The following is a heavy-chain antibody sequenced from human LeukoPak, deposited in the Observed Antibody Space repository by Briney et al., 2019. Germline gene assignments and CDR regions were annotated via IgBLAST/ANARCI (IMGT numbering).Heavy chain of an antibody. CDR1: GFTFSSYW. D-gene: IGHD3-22*01. J-gene: IGHJ4*02. V-gene: IGHV3-74*01. CDR3: AKMEDSSGYYSRY. CDR2: INSDGSIT. Sequence: GGSLRLSCAASGFTFSSYWMHWVRQAPGKGLVWVSRINSDGSITSYADSVKGRFTISRDNAKNTLYLQMNSLRAEDTAVYYCAKMEDSSGYYSRYWGQGTLVTVSS.